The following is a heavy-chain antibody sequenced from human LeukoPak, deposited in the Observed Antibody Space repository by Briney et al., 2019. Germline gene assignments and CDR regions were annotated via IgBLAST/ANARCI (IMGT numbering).Heavy chain of an antibody. CDR1: GFTVSSNY. CDR2: IYSGGST. D-gene: IGHD7-27*01. CDR3: ARYQLTGYFDY. V-gene: IGHV3-53*01. Sequence: PGGSLRLSRAASGFTVSSNYMSWVRQAPGKGLEWVSVIYSGGSTYYADSVKGRFTISRDNSKNTLYLQMNSLRAEDTAVYYCARYQLTGYFDYWGQGTLVTVSS. J-gene: IGHJ4*02.